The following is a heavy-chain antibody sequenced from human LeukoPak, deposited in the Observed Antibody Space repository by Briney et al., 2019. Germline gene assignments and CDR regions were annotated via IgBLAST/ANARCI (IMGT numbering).Heavy chain of an antibody. Sequence: VASVKVSCKASGGTFSSYAISWVRQAPGQGLEWMGWMNPVSGNAGSAQKFQGRVTLTRDTSISTAYMELSSLRSDDTAFYYCARAPMGAAALYWGQGTLVTVSS. CDR2: MNPVSGNA. CDR1: GGTFSSYA. V-gene: IGHV1-8*02. J-gene: IGHJ4*02. D-gene: IGHD6-13*01. CDR3: ARAPMGAAALY.